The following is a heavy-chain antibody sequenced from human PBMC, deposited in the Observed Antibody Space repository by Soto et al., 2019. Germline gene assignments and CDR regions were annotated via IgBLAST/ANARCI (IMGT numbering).Heavy chain of an antibody. Sequence: ASVKVSCKTSGGTFSSHAVTWVRQAPGQRLEWMGWINAGNGNTKYSQKFQGRVTITRDTSASTAYMELSSLRSEDTAVYYCASESYGGEFDYWGQGTLVTVS. D-gene: IGHD4-17*01. J-gene: IGHJ4*02. CDR1: GGTFSSHA. V-gene: IGHV1-3*01. CDR2: INAGNGNT. CDR3: ASESYGGEFDY.